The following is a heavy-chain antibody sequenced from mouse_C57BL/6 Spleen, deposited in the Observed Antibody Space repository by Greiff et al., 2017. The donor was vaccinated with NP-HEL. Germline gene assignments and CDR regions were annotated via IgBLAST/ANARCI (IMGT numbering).Heavy chain of an antibody. Sequence: QVQLQQSGPELVKPGASVKISCKASGYEFSSAWMNWVKQRPGKGLEWIGRIYPGDGDTNYNGKFKGKATLTADKSSSTAYMQLSSLTSEDSAVYFCARGRFFSSYWGQGTLVTVS. CDR3: ARGRFFSSY. CDR1: GYEFSSAW. V-gene: IGHV1-82*01. CDR2: IYPGDGDT. J-gene: IGHJ3*01.